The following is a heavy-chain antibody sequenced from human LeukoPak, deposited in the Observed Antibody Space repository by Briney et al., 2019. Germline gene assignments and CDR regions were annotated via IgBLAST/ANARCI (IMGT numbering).Heavy chain of an antibody. CDR3: ASGGHGGGWSNFEY. CDR1: GFTFSDYY. Sequence: GGSLRLSCAASGFTFSDYYMSWIRQAPGKGLEWVSVIYSGDSTYYAESVQGRFTISRDRTKNTVYLQMNSLRAEDTAVYYCASGGHGGGWSNFEYWGQGTLVTVSS. D-gene: IGHD6-19*01. J-gene: IGHJ4*02. V-gene: IGHV3-53*01. CDR2: IYSGDST.